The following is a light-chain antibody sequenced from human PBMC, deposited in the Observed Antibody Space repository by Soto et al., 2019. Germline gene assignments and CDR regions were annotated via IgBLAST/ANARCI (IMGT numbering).Light chain of an antibody. J-gene: IGKJ5*01. CDR1: QSVSSY. CDR2: DAS. CDR3: QQRSKWSSIT. Sequence: EIVLTQSPATLSLSPGERATLSCRASQSVSSYLAWYQQKPGQAPRLLIYDASNRANGIPARFSGSGSGTDSPLLISSLQPQDFPVYYRQQRSKWSSITFGQGTRPEIK. V-gene: IGKV3-11*01.